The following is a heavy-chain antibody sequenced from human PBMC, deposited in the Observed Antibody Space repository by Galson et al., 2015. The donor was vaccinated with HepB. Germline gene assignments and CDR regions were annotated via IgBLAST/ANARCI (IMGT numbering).Heavy chain of an antibody. V-gene: IGHV3-11*05. CDR2: IGSSSSYT. CDR3: AREYHYGSGSYYYFDY. J-gene: IGHJ4*02. CDR1: GFTFSDYY. Sequence: SLRLSCAASGFTFSDYYMSWIRQAPGKGLEWVSYIGSSSSYTNYADSVKGRFTISRDNAKNSLYLQMNSLRAEDTAVYYCAREYHYGSGSYYYFDYWGQGTLVTVSS. D-gene: IGHD3-10*01.